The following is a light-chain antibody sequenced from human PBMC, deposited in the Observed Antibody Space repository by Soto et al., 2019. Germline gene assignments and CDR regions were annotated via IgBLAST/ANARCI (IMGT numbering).Light chain of an antibody. V-gene: IGLV2-14*02. Sequence: QLVLTQPASVSGSPGQSITISCTGTSSDVGSYNLVSWYQQHPGKAPKLMIYEGSKRPSGVSNRFSGSKSGNTASLTISGLQADDEADYYCSSYTSNSNPYVFGTGTKVTVL. J-gene: IGLJ1*01. CDR1: SSDVGSYNL. CDR2: EGS. CDR3: SSYTSNSNPYV.